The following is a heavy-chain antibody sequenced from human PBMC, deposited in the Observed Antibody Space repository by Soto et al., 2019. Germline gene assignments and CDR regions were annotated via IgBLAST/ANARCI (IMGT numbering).Heavy chain of an antibody. CDR1: EVTSGSYG. Sequence: CGVVEVTSGSYGGHRINKNPGKGLEWVAVIWYDGSNKYYADSVKGRFTISRDNSENTLYLQMNSLRAEDTAVYYCARGAGYSYGYFDFWGQGTLVTAPQ. CDR3: ARGAGYSYGYFDF. V-gene: IGHV3-33*01. CDR2: IWYDGSNK. D-gene: IGHD5-18*01. J-gene: IGHJ4*02.